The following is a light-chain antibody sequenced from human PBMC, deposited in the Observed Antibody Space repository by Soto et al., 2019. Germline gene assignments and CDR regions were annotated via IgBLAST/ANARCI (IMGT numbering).Light chain of an antibody. CDR1: QNIITF. CDR2: AAS. J-gene: IGKJ5*01. Sequence: DIEMTQWPAFLSSSVGDRVTITCRASQNIITFLNWYQQKPGQAPKFLIYAASSLQSGVPSRFSGRGSGTDFTLTITSLQPEDFATYFCQQGYDTPITFGQGTRLEI. V-gene: IGKV1-39*01. CDR3: QQGYDTPIT.